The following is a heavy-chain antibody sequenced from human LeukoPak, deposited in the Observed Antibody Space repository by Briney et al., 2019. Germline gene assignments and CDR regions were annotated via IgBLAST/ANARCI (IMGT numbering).Heavy chain of an antibody. CDR1: GFTFSNYE. V-gene: IGHV3-48*03. Sequence: GGSLRLSCAASGFTFSNYEMNWVRQAPGKGLEWISHISNFGDIIHYADSVQRRFTISRDNAKNSLYLQMNSLRAEDTAVYYCARARVGATPTIDYWGKGTLVTVSS. CDR2: ISNFGDII. CDR3: ARARVGATPTIDY. D-gene: IGHD1-26*01. J-gene: IGHJ4*02.